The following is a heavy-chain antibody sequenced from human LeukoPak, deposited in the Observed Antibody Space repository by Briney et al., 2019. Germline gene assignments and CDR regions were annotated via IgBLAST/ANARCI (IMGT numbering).Heavy chain of an antibody. V-gene: IGHV4-39*07. D-gene: IGHD2-2*01. CDR1: GGSISSSSYY. J-gene: IGHJ6*03. Sequence: PSETLSLTCTVSGGSISSSSYYWGWIRQPPGKGLEWIGSIYYSGSTYYNPSLKSRVTISVGTSKNQFSLKLSSVTAADTAVYYCARAQDCSSTSCYYYYYMDVWGKGTTVTVSS. CDR2: IYYSGST. CDR3: ARAQDCSSTSCYYYYYMDV.